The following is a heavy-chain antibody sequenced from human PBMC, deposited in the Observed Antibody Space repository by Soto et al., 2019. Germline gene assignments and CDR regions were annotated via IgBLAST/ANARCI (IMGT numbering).Heavy chain of an antibody. J-gene: IGHJ6*02. V-gene: IGHV1-2*02. D-gene: IGHD1-26*01. CDR2: INPNSGDT. CDR3: AKGGAIVAAGTRVYLYNAMDV. Sequence: ASVKVSCKASGYTFTGYYVHWVRQAPGQGLEWMGWINPNSGDTYLAQRFQGRVTMDRDTSIGTAYMELRGLTSDDTAEYYCAKGGAIVAAGTRVYLYNAMDVWGQGTTVTVSS. CDR1: GYTFTGYY.